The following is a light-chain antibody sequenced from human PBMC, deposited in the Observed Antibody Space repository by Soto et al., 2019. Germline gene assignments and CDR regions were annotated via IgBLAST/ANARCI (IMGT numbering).Light chain of an antibody. CDR3: SSYTSSGNYV. CDR1: SSDVGGYNY. V-gene: IGLV2-14*03. Sequence: SVLTQPASGTGFPVHSSGITNTRSSSDVGGYNYVSWYQHHPGKAPKLMIYDVTNRPSGVSDRFSGSKSGNTASLTISGLQAEDEADYYCSSYTSSGNYVFGTGTKVTVL. J-gene: IGLJ1*01. CDR2: DVT.